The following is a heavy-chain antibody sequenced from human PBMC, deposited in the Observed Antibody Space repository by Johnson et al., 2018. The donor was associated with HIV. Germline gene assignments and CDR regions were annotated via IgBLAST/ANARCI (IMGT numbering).Heavy chain of an antibody. J-gene: IGHJ3*02. V-gene: IGHV3-66*01. CDR1: GFTVRSNH. CDR2: IHSGDKT. CDR3: ARDLIPDSTFFYDTTSYFPDALDI. D-gene: IGHD3-22*01. Sequence: VQLVESGGGLVQPGGSLRLSCAASGFTVRSNHIRWVRQTPGKGLECVSVIHSGDKTYYADSVKGRFTISRDNSEHPVYLQMNSLRAEDTAVYFCARDLIPDSTFFYDTTSYFPDALDIWGQGTLVTVSS.